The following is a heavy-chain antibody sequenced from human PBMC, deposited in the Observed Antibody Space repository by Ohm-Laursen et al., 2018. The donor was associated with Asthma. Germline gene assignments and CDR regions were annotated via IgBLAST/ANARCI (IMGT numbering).Heavy chain of an antibody. CDR2: IYHSVST. D-gene: IGHD1-1*01. CDR3: ARGPMHDHYFDN. Sequence: SQTLSLTCTVSGGSIGSDDYYWSWIRQPPGKGLEWIGYIYHSVSTYYSPSLKSRVTISGDTSKNQFSLKLSFVTAADTAVYYCARGPMHDHYFDNWGQGTLVTVSS. J-gene: IGHJ4*02. CDR1: GGSIGSDDYY. V-gene: IGHV4-30-4*01.